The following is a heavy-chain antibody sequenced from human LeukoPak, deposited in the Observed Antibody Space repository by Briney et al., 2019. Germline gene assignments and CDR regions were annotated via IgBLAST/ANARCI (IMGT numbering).Heavy chain of an antibody. CDR2: IYYSGST. CDR1: GGSISSYY. J-gene: IGHJ4*02. V-gene: IGHV4-59*01. Sequence: SETLSLTCTVSGGSISSYYWNWIRQPPGKGLEWIGYIYYSGSTNYNPSLKSRVTISVVTSKNQFSLKLGSVTAADTAVYYCARDEGYCSSTSCSAFDYWGQGTLVTVSS. D-gene: IGHD2-2*01. CDR3: ARDEGYCSSTSCSAFDY.